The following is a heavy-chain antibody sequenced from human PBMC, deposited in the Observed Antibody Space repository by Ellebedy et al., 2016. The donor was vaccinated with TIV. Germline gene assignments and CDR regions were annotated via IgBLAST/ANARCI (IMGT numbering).Heavy chain of an antibody. CDR1: ELNLGNYF. CDR2: INGGGYTT. J-gene: IGHJ2*01. Sequence: GGSLRLXXTASELNLGNYFMSWVRQAPGKGLEWVSTINGGGYTTSFADSVKGRFTISRDNAKNSLYLQMNSLRAEDTALYYCAKDNQWELRYWYFDLWGRGTLVTVSS. V-gene: IGHV3-20*03. D-gene: IGHD1-26*01. CDR3: AKDNQWELRYWYFDL.